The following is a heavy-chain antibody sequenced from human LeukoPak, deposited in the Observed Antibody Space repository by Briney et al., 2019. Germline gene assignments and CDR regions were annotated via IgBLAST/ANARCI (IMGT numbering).Heavy chain of an antibody. J-gene: IGHJ4*02. D-gene: IGHD4-17*01. CDR2: ISASGGST. CDR3: AKKGGDYGGNYFDY. V-gene: IGHV3-23*01. CDR1: GFTFSSYA. Sequence: GGSLRLSCAASGFTFSSYAMNCVRQAPGKGLEWVSGISASGGSTFYADSVKGRFTISRDNSKNTLYLQMNNLRADDTAVYYCAKKGGDYGGNYFDYWGQGTLVTVSS.